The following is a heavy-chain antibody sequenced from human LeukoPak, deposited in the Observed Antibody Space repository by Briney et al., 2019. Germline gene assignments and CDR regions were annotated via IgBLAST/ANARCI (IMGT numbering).Heavy chain of an antibody. J-gene: IGHJ4*02. Sequence: PSETLSLTCTVSGGSLSTYYWSWIRQPPGKGLEWIGYIYYSGSTNYNPSLKSRVTISVDTSKNQFSLKLSSVTAADTAVYYCARVNDYGDYLRYYFDYWGQGTLVTVSS. D-gene: IGHD4-17*01. V-gene: IGHV4-59*08. CDR2: IYYSGST. CDR3: ARVNDYGDYLRYYFDY. CDR1: GGSLSTYY.